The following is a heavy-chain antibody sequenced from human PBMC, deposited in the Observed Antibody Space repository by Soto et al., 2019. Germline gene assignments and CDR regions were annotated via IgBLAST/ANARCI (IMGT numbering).Heavy chain of an antibody. V-gene: IGHV4-39*01. CDR2: IYYSGST. CDR3: ARGGGYNYEYFDY. CDR1: GGSISSSSYY. J-gene: IGHJ4*02. D-gene: IGHD5-12*01. Sequence: QLQLQESGPGLVKPSETLSLTCTVSGGSISSSSYYWGWIRQPPGKGLEWIGSIYYSGSTYYNPSLKSRVTISVDTSKNQFSLKLSSVTAADTAVYYCARGGGYNYEYFDYWGQGTLVTVSS.